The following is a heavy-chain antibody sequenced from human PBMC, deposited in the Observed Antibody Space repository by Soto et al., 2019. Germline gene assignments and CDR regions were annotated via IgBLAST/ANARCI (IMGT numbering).Heavy chain of an antibody. J-gene: IGHJ4*02. CDR2: FYYSGST. CDR3: ARHNRGVAPDL. Sequence: SETLSLTCTVSGVPISSISYYWGWIRQSPGKGLEWIGSFYYSGSTYYNPSLKSRVTISVDTSKNQFSLKLTSVTAADTAVYYCARHNRGVAPDLWGLGTLVTVS. CDR1: GVPISSISYY. V-gene: IGHV4-39*01. D-gene: IGHD3-10*01.